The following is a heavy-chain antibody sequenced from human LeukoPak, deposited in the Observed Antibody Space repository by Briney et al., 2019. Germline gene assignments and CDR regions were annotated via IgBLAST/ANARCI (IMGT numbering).Heavy chain of an antibody. CDR1: GFTFSDYY. V-gene: IGHV3-11*01. Sequence: PGGSLRLSCAASGFTFSDYYMSWIRQAPGKGLEWVSYISSSGSTIYYADSVNGRFTISRDNAKNSLYLQMNSLRAEDTAVYYCARDQATVDYYDSSGYYHWGQGTLVTVSS. D-gene: IGHD3-22*01. J-gene: IGHJ5*02. CDR2: ISSSGSTI. CDR3: ARDQATVDYYDSSGYYH.